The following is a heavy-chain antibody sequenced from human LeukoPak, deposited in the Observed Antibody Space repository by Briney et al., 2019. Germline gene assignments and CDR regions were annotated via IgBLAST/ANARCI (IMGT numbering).Heavy chain of an antibody. CDR3: ARVFSSGWYGGFDY. D-gene: IGHD6-19*01. V-gene: IGHV3-20*04. J-gene: IGHJ4*02. CDR1: GFTFDDYG. Sequence: TGGSLRLSCAVSGFTFDDYGMSWVRQAPGKGLEWVSGINWNGGSTGYADSVKGRFTISRDNAKNSLYLQMNSLRAEDTALYYCARVFSSGWYGGFDYWGQGTLVTVSS. CDR2: INWNGGST.